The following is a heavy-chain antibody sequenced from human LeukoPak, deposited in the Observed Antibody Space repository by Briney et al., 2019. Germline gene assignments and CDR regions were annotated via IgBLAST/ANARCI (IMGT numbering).Heavy chain of an antibody. CDR2: TYYRSKWYN. CDR3: TRGGVEAPAAMGFDY. V-gene: IGHV6-1*01. D-gene: IGHD2-2*01. J-gene: IGHJ4*02. Sequence: SQTLSLTCAISGDSVSSNSAAWNWIRRSPSRGLEWLGRTYYRSKWYNEYALSVRSRITINPDAAKNQFSLQLTSVTPEDTAVYYCTRGGVEAPAAMGFDYWGQGTLVTVSS. CDR1: GDSVSSNSAA.